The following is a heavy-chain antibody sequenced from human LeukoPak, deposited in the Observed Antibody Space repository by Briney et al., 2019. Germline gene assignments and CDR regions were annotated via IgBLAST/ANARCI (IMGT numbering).Heavy chain of an antibody. Sequence: GGSLRLSCAASGFPFSNHAMSWVRQAPGKGLEWVSSISGSGGSTYYADSVKGRFTISRDNSQNTLYLQTNSLRAEDTAVYYCAKDRSGGGDYYFGMDVWGPGTTVTVSS. CDR2: ISGSGGST. J-gene: IGHJ6*02. V-gene: IGHV3-23*01. CDR3: AKDRSGGGDYYFGMDV. CDR1: GFPFSNHA. D-gene: IGHD6-19*01.